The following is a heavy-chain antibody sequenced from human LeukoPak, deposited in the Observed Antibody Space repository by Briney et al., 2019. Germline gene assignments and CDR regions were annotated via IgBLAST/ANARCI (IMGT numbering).Heavy chain of an antibody. V-gene: IGHV1-69*05. CDR2: IIPFFGTA. D-gene: IGHD3-22*01. CDR3: ARGGGDYYDSSGYLPRGFDP. CDR1: GGTFSSYA. J-gene: IGHJ5*02. Sequence: SVKVSCKASGGTFSSYAISWVRQAPGQGLEWMGGIIPFFGTANYAQKFQGRVTITTDESTSTAYLDLSSLRSEDTAVYYCARGGGDYYDSSGYLPRGFDPWGQGTLVTVSS.